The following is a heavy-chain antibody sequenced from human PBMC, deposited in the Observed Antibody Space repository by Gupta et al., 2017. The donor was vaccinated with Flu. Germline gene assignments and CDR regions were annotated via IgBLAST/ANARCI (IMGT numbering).Heavy chain of an antibody. V-gene: IGHV4-39*01. CDR3: ARHGGASGGWLYYFDY. D-gene: IGHD6-19*01. CDR2: IYYSGST. Sequence: QLQLQESGPGLVKPSETLSLTCTVSGGSISSSSYYWGWLRPPPGQGLEWFGSIYYSGSTYYPPSLKSRVTISVDTSKNQFSLKLSSVTAADTAVYYCARHGGASGGWLYYFDYWGQGTLVTVSS. CDR1: GGSISSSSYY. J-gene: IGHJ4*02.